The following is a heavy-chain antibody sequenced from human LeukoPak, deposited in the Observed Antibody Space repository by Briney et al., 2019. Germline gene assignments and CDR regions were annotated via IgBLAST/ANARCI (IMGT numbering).Heavy chain of an antibody. CDR2: MDQDGTEK. Sequence: PGGSLRLSCAASGFTFSSYWMSWVRQAPGKGLEWVANMDQDGTEKNYVDSEKGRFTISRDNAKNLVYVQMNSLRAEDTALYYCARDRGYSTFDIWGQGTMVTVSS. J-gene: IGHJ3*02. D-gene: IGHD5-18*01. CDR1: GFTFSSYW. V-gene: IGHV3-7*05. CDR3: ARDRGYSTFDI.